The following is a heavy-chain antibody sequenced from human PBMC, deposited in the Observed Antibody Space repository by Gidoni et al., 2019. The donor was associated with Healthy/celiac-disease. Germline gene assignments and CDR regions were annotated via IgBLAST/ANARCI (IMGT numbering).Heavy chain of an antibody. CDR2: IKQDGSEK. CDR1: GFTFSRYW. J-gene: IGHJ4*02. CDR3: AREGPYDFWSGYVGGEFDY. Sequence: EVQLVESGGGLVQPGGSLRLSCAASGFTFSRYWMSWVRQAPGKGLEWVANIKQDGSEKYYVDSVKGRFTISRDNAKNSLYLQMNSLRAEDTAVYYCAREGPYDFWSGYVGGEFDYWGQGTLVTVSS. V-gene: IGHV3-7*03. D-gene: IGHD3-3*01.